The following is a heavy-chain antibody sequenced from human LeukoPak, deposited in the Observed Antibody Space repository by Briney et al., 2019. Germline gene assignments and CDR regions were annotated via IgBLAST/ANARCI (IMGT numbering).Heavy chain of an antibody. Sequence: GGSLRLSCAASGFVFSNYWMSWVRQAPGKGLEWVAVISYDGSNKYYADSVKGRFTISRDNSKNTLYLQMNSLRAEDTAVYYCARSSYSSSSSVWGQGTMVTVSS. CDR2: ISYDGSNK. CDR3: ARSSYSSSSSV. CDR1: GFVFSNYW. D-gene: IGHD6-6*01. V-gene: IGHV3-30-3*01. J-gene: IGHJ3*01.